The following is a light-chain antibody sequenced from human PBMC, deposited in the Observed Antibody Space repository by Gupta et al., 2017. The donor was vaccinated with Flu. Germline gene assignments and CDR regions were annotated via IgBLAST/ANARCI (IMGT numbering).Light chain of an antibody. V-gene: IGLV2-8*01. CDR3: SSYTGSNNYV. CDR1: SSDIGAYNY. J-gene: IGLJ1*01. CDR2: EVT. Sequence: QSALTQPPSASGSPGQSVPISCTGTSSDIGAYNYVSWYQQHPGKAPKLIIYEVTERPSGVPDRFSGSKSVNTASLTVSGLQAEDEADYYCSSYTGSNNYVFGTGTKVTVL.